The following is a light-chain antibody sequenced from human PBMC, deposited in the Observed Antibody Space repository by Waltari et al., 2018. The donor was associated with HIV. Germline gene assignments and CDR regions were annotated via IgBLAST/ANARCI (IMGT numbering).Light chain of an antibody. CDR1: RNEIGTYNY. Sequence: QSALTQPASVSGSPGQSITISCTGTRNEIGTYNYVSWYQQHPGHVPKLLIYEVTKRPSGVSNRFSGSKSGNTASLTISGLQAEDEAAYYCCSYTSTTTSILFAGGTKLTVL. V-gene: IGLV2-14*01. CDR2: EVT. J-gene: IGLJ2*01. CDR3: CSYTSTTTSIL.